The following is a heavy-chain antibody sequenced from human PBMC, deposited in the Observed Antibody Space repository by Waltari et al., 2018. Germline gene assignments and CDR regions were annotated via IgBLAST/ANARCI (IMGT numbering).Heavy chain of an antibody. CDR3: AKYSSSPYYYGMDV. CDR2: IYYGGIT. Sequence: QLQLQESGPGLVKPSETLSLTCAVSGDSLSKSNYYGAWIRQTPGKGLEWIGSIYYGGITYYNPSLKSRATISIDTSKNQFSLKLSSVTAADTAVYYCAKYSSSPYYYGMDVWGQGTTVTVSS. J-gene: IGHJ6*02. D-gene: IGHD6-13*01. V-gene: IGHV4-39*07. CDR1: GDSLSKSNYY.